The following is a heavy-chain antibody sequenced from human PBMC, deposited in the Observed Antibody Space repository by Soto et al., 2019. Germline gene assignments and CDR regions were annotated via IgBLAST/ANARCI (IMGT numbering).Heavy chain of an antibody. V-gene: IGHV1-69*13. D-gene: IGHD1-1*01. CDR2: IIPIFGTA. J-gene: IGHJ4*02. CDR3: ARLRNWNDVYYFDY. Sequence: ASVKVSCKASGGTFSSYAISWVRQAPGQGLEWMGGIIPIFGTANYAQKFQGRVTITADESTSTAYMELSSLRSEDTAVYYCARLRNWNDVYYFDYWGQGTLVTVSS. CDR1: GGTFSSYA.